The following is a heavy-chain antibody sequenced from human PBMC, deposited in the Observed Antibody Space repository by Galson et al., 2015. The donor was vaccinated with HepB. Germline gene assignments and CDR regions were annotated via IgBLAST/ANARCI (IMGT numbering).Heavy chain of an antibody. Sequence: SVKVSCKASGYTFTSYGISWVRQAPGQGLEWMGWISAYNGNTNYAQKLQGRVTMTTDTSTSTAYMELSRLRSDDTAVYYCARDKGYSYGYVFDYWGQGTLVTVSS. V-gene: IGHV1-18*01. CDR1: GYTFTSYG. CDR2: ISAYNGNT. CDR3: ARDKGYSYGYVFDY. D-gene: IGHD5-18*01. J-gene: IGHJ4*02.